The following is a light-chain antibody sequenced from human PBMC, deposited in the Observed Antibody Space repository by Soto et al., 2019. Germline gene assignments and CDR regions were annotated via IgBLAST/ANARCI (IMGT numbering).Light chain of an antibody. CDR1: QSISRY. J-gene: IGKJ3*01. CDR2: DAS. V-gene: IGKV1-5*01. Sequence: DIQMTQSPSTLSASVGDRVTITCRASQSISRYLAWYQKKPGEAPKLLIYDASSLQSGVSSRFSASGSGTEFSLSFSSLQPDDLATYYCQHYNSLSSFGPGTKVEIK. CDR3: QHYNSLSS.